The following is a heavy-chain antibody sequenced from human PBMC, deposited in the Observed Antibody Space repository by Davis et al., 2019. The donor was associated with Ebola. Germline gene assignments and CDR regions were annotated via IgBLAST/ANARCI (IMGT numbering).Heavy chain of an antibody. CDR1: GGSLTGFY. V-gene: IGHV4-34*01. CDR2: VNHGGST. J-gene: IGHJ4*02. CDR3: ARNVYSGNYFNY. Sequence: PSETLSLTCAVYGGSLTGFYWSWIRQPPGKGLEWIGEVNHGGSTDYNPSLKSRVTMSVDTSKSQFSLKLRSVTAADTAVYYCARNVYSGNYFNYWGQGTLVTVSS. D-gene: IGHD4-11*01.